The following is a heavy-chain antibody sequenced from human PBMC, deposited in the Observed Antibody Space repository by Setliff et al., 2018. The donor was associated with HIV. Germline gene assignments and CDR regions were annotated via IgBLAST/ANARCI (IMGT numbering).Heavy chain of an antibody. Sequence: TLSLTCTVSGGSISSATYYWSWIRQYPGKGLEWIGYIDYSGSAYYNPSLKRRITISRDTSKNQFSLKMNSVTAADTAVYYCAREGKTALVTKYFDYWGQGTRVTVSS. J-gene: IGHJ4*02. CDR2: IDYSGSA. CDR3: AREGKTALVTKYFDY. D-gene: IGHD5-18*01. CDR1: GGSISSATYY. V-gene: IGHV4-31*03.